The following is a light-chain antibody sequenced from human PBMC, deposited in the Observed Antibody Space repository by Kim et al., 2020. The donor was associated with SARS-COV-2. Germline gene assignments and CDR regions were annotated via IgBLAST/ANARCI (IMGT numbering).Light chain of an antibody. CDR2: DTS. Sequence: DIQMTQSPSSLSASVGDRLTITCQASQDITNSLNWYQQKSGKAPKLLIYDTSNLEAGVPSRFSGSGFGTDFTFTISSLQPEDMATYYCQQYDSLPLPLGGGTKVDIK. J-gene: IGKJ4*01. V-gene: IGKV1-33*01. CDR1: QDITNS. CDR3: QQYDSLPLP.